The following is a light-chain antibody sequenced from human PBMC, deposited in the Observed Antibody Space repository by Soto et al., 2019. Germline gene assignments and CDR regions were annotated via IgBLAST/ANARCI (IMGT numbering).Light chain of an antibody. V-gene: IGKV3-11*01. CDR3: QQRSQWPLT. Sequence: EIVLTQSPATLSLSPGERATLSCRASQSIGTSLDWYQQKPGQVPRLLIFDAFDRATGMPDRFSGSGSGTDFTLTISNLEPDDLSVYYCQQRSQWPLTFGGGTKVEIK. J-gene: IGKJ4*01. CDR2: DAF. CDR1: QSIGTS.